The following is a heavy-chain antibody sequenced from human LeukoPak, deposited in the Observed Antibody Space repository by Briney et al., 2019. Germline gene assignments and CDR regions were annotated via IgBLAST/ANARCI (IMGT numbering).Heavy chain of an antibody. CDR2: IYPGDSDT. V-gene: IGHV5-51*01. CDR3: ARRQVVGATTPNDAFDI. J-gene: IGHJ3*02. Sequence: HGESLQISCKGSGYSFTSYWIGWVRQMPGKGLEWMGIIYPGDSDTRYSPSFQGQVTISADKSISTAYLQWSSLKASDTAMYYCARRQVVGATTPNDAFDIWGQGTMVTVSS. D-gene: IGHD1-26*01. CDR1: GYSFTSYW.